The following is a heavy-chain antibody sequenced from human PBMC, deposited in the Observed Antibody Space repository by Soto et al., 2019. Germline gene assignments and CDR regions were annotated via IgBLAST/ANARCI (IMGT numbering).Heavy chain of an antibody. J-gene: IGHJ6*02. CDR1: GYTFTSYG. Sequence: ASVKVSCKASGYTFTSYGISWVRQAPGQGLEWMGWISAYNGNTNYAQKLQGRVTMTTDTSTSTAYMELRSLRSDDTAVYYCARVDVDTWIQTYGMDVWGQGTTVTVSS. V-gene: IGHV1-18*01. D-gene: IGHD5-18*01. CDR3: ARVDVDTWIQTYGMDV. CDR2: ISAYNGNT.